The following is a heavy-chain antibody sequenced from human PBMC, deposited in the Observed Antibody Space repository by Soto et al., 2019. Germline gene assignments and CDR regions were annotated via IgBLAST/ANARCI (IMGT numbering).Heavy chain of an antibody. J-gene: IGHJ4*02. CDR1: GGSISSGGYY. Sequence: SETLSLTCTVSGGSISSGGYYWSWIRQHPGKGLEWIGYIYYSGSTYYNPSLKSRVTISVDTSKNQFSLKLSSVTAADTAVYYCSVWFKYYFDYWGQGTLVTVSS. CDR2: IYYSGST. V-gene: IGHV4-31*03. D-gene: IGHD3-10*01. CDR3: SVWFKYYFDY.